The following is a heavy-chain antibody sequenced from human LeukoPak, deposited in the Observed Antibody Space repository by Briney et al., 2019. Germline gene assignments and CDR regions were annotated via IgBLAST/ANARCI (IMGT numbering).Heavy chain of an antibody. CDR2: ISSSSSYI. CDR3: ARDTVGHYYYDSSGFFDY. V-gene: IGHV3-21*01. Sequence: GGSLRLSCAASGFTFSSYSMNWVRQAPGKGLEWVSSISSSSSYIYYADSVKGRFTISRDNAKNSLYLQMNSLRAEDTAAYYCARDTVGHYYYDSSGFFDYWGQGTLVTVSS. D-gene: IGHD3-22*01. CDR1: GFTFSSYS. J-gene: IGHJ4*02.